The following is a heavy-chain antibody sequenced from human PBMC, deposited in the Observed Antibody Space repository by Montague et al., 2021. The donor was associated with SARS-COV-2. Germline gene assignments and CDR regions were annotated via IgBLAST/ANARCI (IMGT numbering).Heavy chain of an antibody. D-gene: IGHD4-11*01. CDR2: IYSGST. J-gene: IGHJ6*02. Sequence: SETLSLTCTVSGGSINSSSYYWGWIRQPPGKGLEWIGSIYSGSTYYNPSLKSRVTISVDTSKNQFSLKLSSVTAADTAVYYCAVNSNYYYYYYGMDVWGQGTTVTVSS. CDR3: AVNSNYYYYYYGMDV. CDR1: GGSINSSSYY. V-gene: IGHV4-39*07.